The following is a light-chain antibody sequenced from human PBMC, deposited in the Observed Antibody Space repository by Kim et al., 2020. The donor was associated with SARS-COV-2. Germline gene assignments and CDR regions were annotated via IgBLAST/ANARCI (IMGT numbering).Light chain of an antibody. V-gene: IGKV1-39*01. J-gene: IGKJ2*03. CDR3: QQSYSTPYS. Sequence: SASVGDRVTSTCRASQSISSYLNWYQQKPGKAPKLLIYAASSLQSGVPSRFSGSGSGTDFTLTISSLQPEDCATYYCQQSYSTPYSFGQGTKLDI. CDR2: AAS. CDR1: QSISSY.